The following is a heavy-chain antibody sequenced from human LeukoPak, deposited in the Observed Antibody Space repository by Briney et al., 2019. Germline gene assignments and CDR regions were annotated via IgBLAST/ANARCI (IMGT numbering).Heavy chain of an antibody. Sequence: GGSLRLSCAASGFTFSSYGMHWVRQAPGKGLEWVAVIWYDGSNKYYADSVKGRFTISRDNSKNTLYLQMNSLRAEDTAVYYCAREGRYYYDSSGYLPYWGQGTPVTVSS. CDR2: IWYDGSNK. J-gene: IGHJ4*02. CDR3: AREGRYYYDSSGYLPY. CDR1: GFTFSSYG. V-gene: IGHV3-33*01. D-gene: IGHD3-22*01.